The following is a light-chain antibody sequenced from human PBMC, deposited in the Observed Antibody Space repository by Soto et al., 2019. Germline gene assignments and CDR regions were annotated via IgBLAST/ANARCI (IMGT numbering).Light chain of an antibody. CDR3: QHFGSSPPVI. Sequence: EIVLTQSPATLSSFPGDRVTLSCRVSQTTSPKYVAWYQQRRGLAPRLLVYGASKRAAGIPDRFRGSGSGSEFSLTISGLEPEDFAVYFCQHFGSSPPVIFGQGTRLEIK. CDR2: GAS. CDR1: QTTSPKY. J-gene: IGKJ5*01. V-gene: IGKV3-20*01.